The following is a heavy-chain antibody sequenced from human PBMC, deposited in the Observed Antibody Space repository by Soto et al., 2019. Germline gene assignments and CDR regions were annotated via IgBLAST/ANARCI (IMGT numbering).Heavy chain of an antibody. D-gene: IGHD6-19*01. CDR1: GHTFSSYT. CDR3: ATRVEVAAPFDY. Sequence: GGSLRLSCAAAGHTFSSYTMNWVRQAPGKGLEWVSSMSSGSSYIYYADSVKGRFTISRDNAKNSLFLQMNSLRAEDTAVYYCATRVEVAAPFDYWGQGTLVTVSS. V-gene: IGHV3-21*01. CDR2: MSSGSSYI. J-gene: IGHJ4*02.